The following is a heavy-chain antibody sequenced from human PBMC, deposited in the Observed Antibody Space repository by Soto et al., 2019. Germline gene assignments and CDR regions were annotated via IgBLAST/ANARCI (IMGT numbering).Heavy chain of an antibody. CDR1: GYTFTSYG. V-gene: IGHV1-18*01. CDR3: AVAYCGGDCYSSYYFDY. J-gene: IGHJ4*02. Sequence: QVQLVQSGAEVKKPGASVKVSCKASGYTFTSYGISWVRQAPGQGLEWMGWISAYNGNTNYAQKLQGRVTMTTDTSTSTAYMELRSLRSDDTAVYYCAVAYCGGDCYSSYYFDYWGQGTLVTVSS. CDR2: ISAYNGNT. D-gene: IGHD2-21*02.